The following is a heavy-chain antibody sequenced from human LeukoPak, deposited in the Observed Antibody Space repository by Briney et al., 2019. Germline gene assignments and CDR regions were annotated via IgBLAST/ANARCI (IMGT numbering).Heavy chain of an antibody. CDR3: ARTRYCSSTSCYSYYFDY. Sequence: SENLSLTCAVYGGSFSGYYWSWIRQPPGKGLEWIGEINHSGSTNYNPSLKSRVTISVDTSKNQFSLKLSSVTAADTAVYYCARTRYCSSTSCYSYYFDYWGQGTLVTVSS. CDR1: GGSFSGYY. D-gene: IGHD2-2*01. V-gene: IGHV4-34*01. J-gene: IGHJ4*02. CDR2: INHSGST.